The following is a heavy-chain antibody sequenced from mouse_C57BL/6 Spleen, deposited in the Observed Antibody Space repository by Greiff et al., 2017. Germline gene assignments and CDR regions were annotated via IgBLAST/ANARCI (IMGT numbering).Heavy chain of an antibody. CDR1: GFTFSSYT. CDR3: ARNSRYFDV. Sequence: EVQGVESGGGLVKPGGSLKLSCAASGFTFSSYTMSWVRQTPEKRLEWVATISGGGGNTYYPDSVKGRFTISRDNAKNTLYLQMSSLRSEDTAVYYCARNSRYFDVWGTGTTVTVSS. J-gene: IGHJ1*03. D-gene: IGHD2-1*01. V-gene: IGHV5-9*04. CDR2: ISGGGGNT.